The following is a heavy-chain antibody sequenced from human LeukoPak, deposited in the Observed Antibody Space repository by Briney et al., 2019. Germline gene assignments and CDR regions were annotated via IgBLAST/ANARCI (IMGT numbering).Heavy chain of an antibody. CDR2: ISYSGST. CDR3: ATDRLYRGYSYGFDY. D-gene: IGHD5-18*01. V-gene: IGHV4-61*01. Sequence: PSETLSLTCTVSGGSVSSGSYYWSWIRQPPRKGLEWIGYISYSGSTNYNPSLKSRLTMSVDRSKNQFSLKLSSVTAADTAVYYCATDRLYRGYSYGFDYWGQGTLVTVSS. J-gene: IGHJ4*02. CDR1: GGSVSSGSYY.